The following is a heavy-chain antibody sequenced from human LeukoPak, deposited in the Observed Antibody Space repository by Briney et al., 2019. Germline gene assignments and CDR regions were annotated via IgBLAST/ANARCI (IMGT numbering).Heavy chain of an antibody. D-gene: IGHD4-17*01. V-gene: IGHV3-23*01. Sequence: GGSLRLSCAASGITFSSYVMSWVRQAPMKGLEWVSGISVSGGSTYYADSVKGRFTISRDNSKNTLYLQMNSLRAEDTAAYYCASTFYGDSPPYWGQGTLVTVSS. CDR1: GITFSSYV. J-gene: IGHJ4*02. CDR2: ISVSGGST. CDR3: ASTFYGDSPPY.